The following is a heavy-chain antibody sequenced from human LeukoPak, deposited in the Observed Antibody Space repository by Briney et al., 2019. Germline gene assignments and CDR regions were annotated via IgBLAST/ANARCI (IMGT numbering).Heavy chain of an antibody. D-gene: IGHD5-24*01. CDR2: IYRGGST. CDR1: GFTVSSNY. J-gene: IGHJ3*02. CDR3: ARGGDGYNFRFSASDS. V-gene: IGHV3-53*01. Sequence: PGGSLRLSCVASGFTVSSNYMTWVRQAPGKGLEWVSVIYRGGSTYYADSVKGRFTISRDNSKNTLYLQMNSLRAEDTAVYYCARGGDGYNFRFSASDSWGQGTMVTVSS.